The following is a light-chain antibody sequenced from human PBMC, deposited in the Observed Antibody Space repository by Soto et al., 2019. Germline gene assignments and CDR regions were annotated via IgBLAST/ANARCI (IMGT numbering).Light chain of an antibody. Sequence: DIVMTQSPDSLAVSLGERATINCKSSQSLLYSSNSKNYLAWYQRKSGQPPKLLIYWASTRESGVPDQFRGRGSGTDFTLAIGSLQADDVAVYYCQQSLSFPRTFGQGTKVEIK. V-gene: IGKV4-1*01. CDR1: QSLLYSSNSKNY. CDR3: QQSLSFPRT. J-gene: IGKJ1*01. CDR2: WAS.